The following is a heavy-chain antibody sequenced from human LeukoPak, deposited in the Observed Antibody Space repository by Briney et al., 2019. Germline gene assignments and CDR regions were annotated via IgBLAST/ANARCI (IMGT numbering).Heavy chain of an antibody. CDR1: GFTFSSYS. J-gene: IGHJ6*03. CDR3: ASSYGSGSYPGNYYYYYMDV. CDR2: ISSSSSTI. Sequence: GGSLRLSCAASGFTFSSYSMNWVRQAPGKGLEWLSYISSSSSTIYYADSVKGRFTISRDNAKNSLFLQMNSLRAEDTAVYYCASSYGSGSYPGNYYYYYMDVWGKGTTVTISS. V-gene: IGHV3-48*01. D-gene: IGHD3-10*01.